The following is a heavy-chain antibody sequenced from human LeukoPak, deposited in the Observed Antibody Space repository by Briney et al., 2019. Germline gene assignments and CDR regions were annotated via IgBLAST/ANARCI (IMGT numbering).Heavy chain of an antibody. Sequence: SETLSLTCAVYGGSFSGYYWGWIRQPPGKGLEWIGEINHSGSTNYNPSLKSRVTISVDTSKNQFSLKLSSVTAADTAVYYCARGLYVTPRNLAVAGSSQFDPWGQGTLVTVSS. V-gene: IGHV4-34*01. CDR2: INHSGST. CDR1: GGSFSGYY. D-gene: IGHD6-19*01. J-gene: IGHJ5*02. CDR3: ARGLYVTPRNLAVAGSSQFDP.